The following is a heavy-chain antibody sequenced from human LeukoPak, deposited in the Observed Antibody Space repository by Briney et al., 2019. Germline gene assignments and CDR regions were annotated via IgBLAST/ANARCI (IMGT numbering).Heavy chain of an antibody. D-gene: IGHD3-22*01. Sequence: PGGSLRLSCAASGFTFSSYSMNWVRQAPGKGLEWVSYISSSSSTIYYADSVKGRFTISRDNAKNTLYLQMNSLRAEGTAAYYCYYDSSHWGQGTLVTVSS. CDR1: GFTFSSYS. V-gene: IGHV3-48*01. CDR3: YYDSSH. J-gene: IGHJ4*02. CDR2: ISSSSSTI.